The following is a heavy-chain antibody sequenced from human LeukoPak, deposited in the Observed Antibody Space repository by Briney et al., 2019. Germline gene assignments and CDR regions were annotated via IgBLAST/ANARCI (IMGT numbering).Heavy chain of an antibody. J-gene: IGHJ4*02. CDR2: ISYDGSNK. Sequence: PGGSLRLSCAASGFIFSNYAMNWIRQAPGKGLEWVAVISYDGSNKYYADSVKGRFTISRDNAKNSLYLQMNSLRAEDTAVYYCARVHAAYPFDYWGQGTLVTVSS. CDR3: ARVHAAYPFDY. D-gene: IGHD2-15*01. CDR1: GFIFSNYA. V-gene: IGHV3-30*03.